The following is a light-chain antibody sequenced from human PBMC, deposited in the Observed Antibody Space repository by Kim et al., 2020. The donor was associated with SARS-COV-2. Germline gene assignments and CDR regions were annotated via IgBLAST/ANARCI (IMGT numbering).Light chain of an antibody. J-gene: IGLJ1*01. CDR3: CSYAGSYTFAV. CDR2: DVS. CDR1: SSDVGGYNY. Sequence: QSALTQPRSVSGSPGQSVTISCTGTSSDVGGYNYVSWYQQHPGNAPKLMIYDVSKRPSGVPDRFSGSKSGNTASLTISGLQAEDEADYYCCSYAGSYTFAVFGTGTKVTVL. V-gene: IGLV2-11*01.